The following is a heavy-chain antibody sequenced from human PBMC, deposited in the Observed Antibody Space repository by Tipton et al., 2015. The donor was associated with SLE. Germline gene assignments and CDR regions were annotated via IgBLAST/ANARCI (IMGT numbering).Heavy chain of an antibody. CDR2: ISTSGSTI. CDR1: GFTFSDYY. V-gene: IGHV3-11*04. D-gene: IGHD6-6*01. J-gene: IGHJ4*02. Sequence: SLRLSCAASGFTFSDYYMSWIRQAPGKGLEWVSYISTSGSTIKYADSVKGRFTISRDNAKNSLYLQMNSLTPEDTAMYYCVPIPVAASTSNFDYWGQGTLVTVSS. CDR3: VPIPVAASTSNFDY.